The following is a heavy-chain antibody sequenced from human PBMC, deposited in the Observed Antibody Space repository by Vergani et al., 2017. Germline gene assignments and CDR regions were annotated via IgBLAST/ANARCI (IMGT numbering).Heavy chain of an antibody. Sequence: QVQLVESGGGVVQPGRSLRLSCAASGFTFSSYAMHWVRQAPGKGLEWVAVISYDGSNKYYADSVKGRFTISRDNSKNTLYLQMNSLRAEDTAVYYCARERWDYSNYESWFDPWGQGTLVTVSS. CDR1: GFTFSSYA. D-gene: IGHD4-11*01. V-gene: IGHV3-30*04. CDR3: ARERWDYSNYESWFDP. J-gene: IGHJ5*02. CDR2: ISYDGSNK.